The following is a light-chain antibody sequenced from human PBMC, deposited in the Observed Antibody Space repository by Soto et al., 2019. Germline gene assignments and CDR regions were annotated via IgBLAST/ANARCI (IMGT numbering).Light chain of an antibody. CDR3: QQRRDWPIT. J-gene: IGKJ4*01. V-gene: IGKV3-11*01. CDR2: DAS. Sequence: EIVLTQSPATLSLSPGERATLSCRASQSVSSYLAWYQQKPGQAPRLLISDASNRATGIPARFSGSGSGTDFTLTVSSLEPEDFAVYYCQQRRDWPITFGGGTKVE. CDR1: QSVSSY.